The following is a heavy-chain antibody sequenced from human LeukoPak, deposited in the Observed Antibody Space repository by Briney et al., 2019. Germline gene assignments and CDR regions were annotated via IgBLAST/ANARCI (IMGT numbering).Heavy chain of an antibody. J-gene: IGHJ4*02. CDR2: INHSGST. Sequence: SEALSLTCAVYGGSFSGYYWSWIRQPPGKGLEWIGEINHSGSTNYNPSLKSRVTISVDASKNLFSLKLSSVTAADTAVYYCAGSYDSSGWPFDYWGQGTLVTVSS. CDR1: GGSFSGYY. D-gene: IGHD6-19*01. CDR3: AGSYDSSGWPFDY. V-gene: IGHV4-34*01.